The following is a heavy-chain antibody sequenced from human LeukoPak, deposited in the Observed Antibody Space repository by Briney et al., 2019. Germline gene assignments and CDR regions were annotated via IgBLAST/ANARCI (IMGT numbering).Heavy chain of an antibody. Sequence: ALVKVSCKASGYTFTSYDINWVRQATGQGLEWMGWMNPNSGNTGYAQKFQGRVTMTRNISISTAYMELSSLRFEDTAMYYCARSTTDWSGLDAFHIWGQGTMITVSS. J-gene: IGHJ3*02. CDR1: GYTFTSYD. V-gene: IGHV1-8*01. D-gene: IGHD3-9*01. CDR2: MNPNSGNT. CDR3: ARSTTDWSGLDAFHI.